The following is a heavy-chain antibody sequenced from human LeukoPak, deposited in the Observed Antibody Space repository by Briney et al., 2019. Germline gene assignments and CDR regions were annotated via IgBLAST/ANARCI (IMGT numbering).Heavy chain of an antibody. D-gene: IGHD3-22*01. Sequence: GASVKVSCKASGYTFTGYYIHWARHAPGQGLEWMGWVNPTNGATNYAQKFQGRVTMTTDTSTNTAYMELSWLTSDDTAVYYCARPRIESGGYYYGHWGQGTLVTVSS. CDR3: ARPRIESGGYYYGH. CDR2: VNPTNGAT. CDR1: GYTFTGYY. J-gene: IGHJ4*02. V-gene: IGHV1-2*02.